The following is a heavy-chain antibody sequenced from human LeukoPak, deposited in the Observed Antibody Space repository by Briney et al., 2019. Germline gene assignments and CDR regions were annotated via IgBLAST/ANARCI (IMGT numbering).Heavy chain of an antibody. Sequence: GESLKISCKGSGYSFASYWSGWVRQMPGKGLEWMGIVYPGDSVTRYSPSFQGQVTISADKSISTAYLQWSSLRASDTAMYYCAIHPISPKATRSWFDPWGQGTLVTVSS. D-gene: IGHD5-12*01. V-gene: IGHV5-51*01. CDR1: GYSFASYW. CDR2: VYPGDSVT. J-gene: IGHJ5*02. CDR3: AIHPISPKATRSWFDP.